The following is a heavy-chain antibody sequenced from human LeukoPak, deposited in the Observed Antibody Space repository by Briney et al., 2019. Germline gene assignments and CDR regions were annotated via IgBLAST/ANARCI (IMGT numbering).Heavy chain of an antibody. CDR1: GGSISSGGYC. Sequence: SQTLSLTCTVSGGSISSGGYCWSWIRQHPGKGLEWIGYIYYSGSTYCNPSLKSRVTISVDTSKNQFSLKLGSVTAADTAVYYCARGTYGDYGGDFDYWGQGTLVTVSS. CDR2: IYYSGST. J-gene: IGHJ4*02. CDR3: ARGTYGDYGGDFDY. V-gene: IGHV4-31*03. D-gene: IGHD4-17*01.